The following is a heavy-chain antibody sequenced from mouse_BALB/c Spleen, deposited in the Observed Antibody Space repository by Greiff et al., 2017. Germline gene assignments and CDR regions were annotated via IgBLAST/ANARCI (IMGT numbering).Heavy chain of an antibody. CDR2: IDPSNSET. V-gene: IGHV1S127*01. D-gene: IGHD2-14*01. CDR3: ARLYRYDPYAMDY. Sequence: VQLQQSGPQLVRPGASVKMSCKASSYTFTSYWMHWVKQRPGQGLEWIGMIDPSNSETRLNQKFKDKATLNVDKSSNTAYMQLSSLTSEDSAVYYCARLYRYDPYAMDYWGQGTSVTVSS. J-gene: IGHJ4*01. CDR1: SYTFTSYW.